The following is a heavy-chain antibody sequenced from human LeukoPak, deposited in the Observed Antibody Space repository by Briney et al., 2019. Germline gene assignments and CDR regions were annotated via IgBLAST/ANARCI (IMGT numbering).Heavy chain of an antibody. CDR1: GYSFTDYY. CDR3: ARERCTAAGCDKSFDS. V-gene: IGHV1-2*02. D-gene: IGHD2-8*02. J-gene: IGHJ4*02. CDR2: INPKSGDT. Sequence: ASVKVSCKESGYSFTDYYMHWVRQAPGQGLEWMGWINPKSGDTKYAQKFQGRITMTRDTSISTSYMELSRLRSDDTAVYYCARERCTAAGCDKSFDSWGQGTRITVSS.